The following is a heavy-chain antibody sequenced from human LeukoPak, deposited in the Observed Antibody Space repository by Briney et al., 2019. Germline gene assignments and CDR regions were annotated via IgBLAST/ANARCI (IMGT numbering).Heavy chain of an antibody. CDR3: ARTKNGYVIDDY. CDR1: GYTFNIYG. CDR2: ISAKDGST. V-gene: IGHV1-18*01. J-gene: IGHJ4*02. D-gene: IGHD5-12*01. Sequence: ASVKVSCKASGYTFNIYGISWVRQAPGQGLEWMGWISAKDGSTHFAQNVQDRVTLTTDTSATTAYMELRSLRYDDTAIYYCARTKNGYVIDDYWGQGTLVTVSS.